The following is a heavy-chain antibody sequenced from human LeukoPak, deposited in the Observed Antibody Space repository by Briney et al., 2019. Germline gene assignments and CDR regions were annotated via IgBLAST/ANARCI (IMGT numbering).Heavy chain of an antibody. CDR3: ARGSGYSYGYEDY. D-gene: IGHD5-18*01. V-gene: IGHV3-33*01. CDR1: GFTFSSYG. J-gene: IGHJ4*02. CDR2: IWCDGSNK. Sequence: GGSLRLSCAASGFTFSSYGMPWVRQAPGKGLEWVAVIWCDGSNKYYADSVKGRFTISRDNSKNTLYLQMNSLRAEDTAVYYCARGSGYSYGYEDYWGQGTLVTVSS.